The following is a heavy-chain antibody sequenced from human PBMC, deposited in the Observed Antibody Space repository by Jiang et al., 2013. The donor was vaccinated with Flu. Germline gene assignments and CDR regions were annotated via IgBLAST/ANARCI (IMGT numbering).Heavy chain of an antibody. Sequence: CTVSGGSISSHYWSWIRQPPGKGLEWIGYIYYSGSTNYNPSLKSRVTISVDTSKNQFSLKLSSVTAADTAVYYCAREAQGSYTMDVWGKGTTVTVSS. CDR2: IYYSGST. V-gene: IGHV4-59*11. CDR3: AREAQGSYTMDV. CDR1: GGSISSHY. J-gene: IGHJ6*03. D-gene: IGHD3-10*01.